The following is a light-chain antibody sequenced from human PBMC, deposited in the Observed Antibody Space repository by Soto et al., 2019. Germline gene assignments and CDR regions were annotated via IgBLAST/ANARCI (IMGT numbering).Light chain of an antibody. CDR2: DAS. J-gene: IGKJ3*01. Sequence: DIQMTQSPSSLSASVGDRVTITCQASQDISNYLNWYQQKPGKAPKLLIDDASNLETGVPSRFSGSGSGTDFTFTISSLQPEDIATYYYQQYDNLPLTFGPGTKVDIK. CDR1: QDISNY. CDR3: QQYDNLPLT. V-gene: IGKV1-33*01.